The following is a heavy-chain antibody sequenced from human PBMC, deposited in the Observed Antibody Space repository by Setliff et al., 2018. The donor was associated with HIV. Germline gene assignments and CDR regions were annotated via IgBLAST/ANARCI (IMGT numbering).Heavy chain of an antibody. V-gene: IGHV1-3*01. CDR1: GYTFSNYG. D-gene: IGHD2-15*01. CDR3: ATDDVAVVCTCDH. Sequence: ASVKVSCKASGYTFSNYGINWVRQAPGQGLEWMGWINAGNGDTKFSEKFQGRVTITRDTSASIAYMELSRLRSEDTGVYYCATDDVAVVCTCDHWGQGTLVTVSS. J-gene: IGHJ5*02. CDR2: INAGNGDT.